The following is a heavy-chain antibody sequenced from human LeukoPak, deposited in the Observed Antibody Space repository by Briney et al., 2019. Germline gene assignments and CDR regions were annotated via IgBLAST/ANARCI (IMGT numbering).Heavy chain of an antibody. Sequence: ASVKVSCKASGGTFSNYVISWVRQAPGQGLEWMGRIIPILGLANYAQKFQGKVTITADKSTGTAYMELSSLRSDDTAVYYCARDGVRDCSSSSCYVPEYFQHWGQGTQVTVSS. V-gene: IGHV1-69*04. CDR3: ARDGVRDCSSSSCYVPEYFQH. CDR1: GGTFSNYV. D-gene: IGHD2-2*01. J-gene: IGHJ1*01. CDR2: IIPILGLA.